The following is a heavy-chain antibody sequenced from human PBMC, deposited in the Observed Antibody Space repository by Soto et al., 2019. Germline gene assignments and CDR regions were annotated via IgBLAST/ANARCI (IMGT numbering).Heavy chain of an antibody. V-gene: IGHV2-5*02. J-gene: IGHJ4*02. D-gene: IGHD6-19*01. CDR1: GFSLSTTRVG. CDR2: IYWDDDK. CDR3: AHTLVAGLGYYFDY. Sequence: QITLKESGPTLVKPTQTLTLTCTFSGFSLSTTRVGVGWIRQPPGKALEWLALIYWDDDKRYSPFLKSRLTITKYTSKNHVVLTMTNMDPMDTATYFCAHTLVAGLGYYFDYWGQGTLVTVSS.